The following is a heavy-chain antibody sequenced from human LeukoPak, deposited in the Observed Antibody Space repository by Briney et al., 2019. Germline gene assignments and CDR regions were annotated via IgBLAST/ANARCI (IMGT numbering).Heavy chain of an antibody. CDR2: INSDGSST. CDR1: GFTFSSYW. V-gene: IGHV3-74*01. D-gene: IGHD2-15*01. Sequence: PGGSLRLSCAASGFTFSSYWMHWVRQAPGKGLVWVSRINSDGSSTSYADSVKGRFTISKDNAKNTLYLQMNSLRGEDTAVYYCAKPGDGCSGGSCYYFDYWGQGTLVTVSS. CDR3: AKPGDGCSGGSCYYFDY. J-gene: IGHJ4*02.